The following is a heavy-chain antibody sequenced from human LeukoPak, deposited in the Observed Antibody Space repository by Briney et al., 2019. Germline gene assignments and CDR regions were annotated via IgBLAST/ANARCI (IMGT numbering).Heavy chain of an antibody. D-gene: IGHD3-22*01. CDR1: GVSISSGAYY. Sequence: PSETLSLTGTVSGVSISSGAYYWSWLRQHPGRGLEWIGYIYYSGSTYYNPSRKRRVTISVDTSKNQFSLKLSSVTAEDTAVFYCATAMYYYDGSGYSVGAFDIWGQGTMVTVSS. CDR2: IYYSGST. J-gene: IGHJ3*02. CDR3: ATAMYYYDGSGYSVGAFDI. V-gene: IGHV4-31*03.